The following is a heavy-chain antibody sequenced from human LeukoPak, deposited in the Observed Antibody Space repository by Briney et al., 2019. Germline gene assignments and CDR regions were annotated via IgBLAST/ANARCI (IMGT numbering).Heavy chain of an antibody. J-gene: IGHJ2*01. D-gene: IGHD6-13*01. Sequence: SETLSLTCTVSSGSISNYDWSWIRQPAGKGLEWIGRIYTSGSTNYNPSLKSRVTMSVDTSKKQFSLKLSPVTAADRAVYYCARLTSSWYQDWYFDLWGRGTLVTVSS. CDR3: ARLTSSWYQDWYFDL. CDR1: SGSISNYD. CDR2: IYTSGST. V-gene: IGHV4-4*07.